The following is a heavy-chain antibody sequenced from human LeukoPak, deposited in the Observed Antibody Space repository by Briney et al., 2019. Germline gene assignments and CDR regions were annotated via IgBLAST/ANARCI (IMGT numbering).Heavy chain of an antibody. CDR3: AKGFDAADYYWGQGGFDF. J-gene: IGHJ3*01. V-gene: IGHV1-2*02. D-gene: IGHD3-16*01. CDR2: INPNSGDT. CDR1: D. Sequence: ASVKASCKTSDLHWVRQAPGQGLEWMGWINPNSGDTNYAQKFQGKISMTADTSTSTAYMELRRLKSGDTAVYYCAKGFDAADYYWGQGGFDFWGQGIKVIVSS.